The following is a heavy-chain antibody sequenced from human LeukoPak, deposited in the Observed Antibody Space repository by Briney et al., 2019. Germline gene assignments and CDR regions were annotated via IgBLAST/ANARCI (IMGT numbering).Heavy chain of an antibody. D-gene: IGHD3-3*01. J-gene: IGHJ6*04. CDR2: ISAYNGNT. V-gene: IGHV1-18*01. CDR3: ARGARYYDFWSGYPVDV. Sequence: ASVKVSCKASGGTFGSYAISWVRQAPGQGLEWMGWISAYNGNTNYAQKLQGRVTMTTDTSTSTAYMELRSLRSDDTAVYYCARGARYYDFWSGYPVDVWGKGTTVTVSS. CDR1: GGTFGSYA.